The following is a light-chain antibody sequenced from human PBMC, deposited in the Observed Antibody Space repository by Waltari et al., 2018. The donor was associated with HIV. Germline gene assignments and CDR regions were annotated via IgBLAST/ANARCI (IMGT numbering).Light chain of an antibody. CDR3: QQTYRTPQT. J-gene: IGKJ5*01. CDR1: QSVSNS. Sequence: DIQMTQSPSSLSASVGDRVTITCRASQSVSNSLNWYQQKPGKAPKLLIYAASSLQNEVPSRFSGSGSGTDFTLTVNSLQPEDCATYYCQQTYRTPQTFGQGTRLENK. V-gene: IGKV1-39*01. CDR2: AAS.